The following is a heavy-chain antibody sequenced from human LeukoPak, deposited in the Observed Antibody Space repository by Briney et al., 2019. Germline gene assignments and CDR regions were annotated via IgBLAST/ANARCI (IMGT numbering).Heavy chain of an antibody. V-gene: IGHV3-30*18. D-gene: IGHD3-3*01. CDR3: AKERSGYDFWSGFDD. CDR1: GFTFSSYG. CDR2: ISYDGSKK. Sequence: PGGALRLSCAASGFTFSSYGRRWVRQAPGKGLEWGAGISYDGSKKYYAASMKGRFTISRDNSKTTLYLQMKSLRAKDTAVYYCAKERSGYDFWSGFDDWGQGTLVTVSS. J-gene: IGHJ5*02.